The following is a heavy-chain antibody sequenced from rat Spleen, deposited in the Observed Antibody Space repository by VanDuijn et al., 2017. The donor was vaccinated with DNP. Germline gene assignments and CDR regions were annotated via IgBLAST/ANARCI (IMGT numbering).Heavy chain of an antibody. Sequence: EVQLVESGGGLVQPGRSMKLSCAASGFTFSNYDMAWVRQAPKKGLEWVATISYDGSSTYYRDSVKGRFTISRDNAKSTLYLQRDSLRSEDTATYYCARRDIAAIFDYWGQGVMVTVSS. CDR1: GFTFSNYD. D-gene: IGHD1-2*01. CDR3: ARRDIAAIFDY. CDR2: ISYDGSST. V-gene: IGHV5-7*01. J-gene: IGHJ2*01.